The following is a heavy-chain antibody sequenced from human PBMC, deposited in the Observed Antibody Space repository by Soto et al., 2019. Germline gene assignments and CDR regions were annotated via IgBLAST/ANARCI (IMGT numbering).Heavy chain of an antibody. CDR1: GFTFSSYA. D-gene: IGHD3-22*01. CDR2: ISSNGGST. V-gene: IGHV3-64*01. CDR3: ARVEDYYDSSGYLLGMDV. J-gene: IGHJ6*02. Sequence: EVQLVESGGGLVQPGGSLRLSCAASGFTFSSYAMHWVRQAPGKGLEYVSAISSNGGSTYYANSVKGRFTISRDNSKNTLYLQMGSLRAGDMAVYYCARVEDYYDSSGYLLGMDVWGQGTTVTVSS.